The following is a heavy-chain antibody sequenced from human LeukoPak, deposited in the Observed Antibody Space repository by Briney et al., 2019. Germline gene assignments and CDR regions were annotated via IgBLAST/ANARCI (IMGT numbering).Heavy chain of an antibody. CDR1: GFTFSSYW. V-gene: IGHV3-7*03. CDR3: ARSNWNEAFDI. Sequence: GGSLRLSCAASGFTFSSYWMSWVRQAPGKGLEWVANIKQGGSEKYYVDSVKGRFTISRDNAKNSLYLLMNSLRAEDTAVYYCARSNWNEAFDIWGQGTMVTVSS. D-gene: IGHD1-1*01. CDR2: IKQGGSEK. J-gene: IGHJ3*02.